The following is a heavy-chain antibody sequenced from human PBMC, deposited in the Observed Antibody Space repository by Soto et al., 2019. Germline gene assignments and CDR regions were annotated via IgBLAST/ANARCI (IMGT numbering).Heavy chain of an antibody. CDR1: GYTFTSYG. CDR3: ARDVVVRGIFWFDP. V-gene: IGHV1-18*01. Sequence: ASVKVSCKASGYTFTSYGISWVRQAPGQGLEWMGWINAYNGNTNYAQKLQGRVTMTTDTSTSTAYMELRSLRSDDTAVYYCARDVVVRGIFWFDPWGQGTLVTVSS. J-gene: IGHJ5*02. D-gene: IGHD3-10*01. CDR2: INAYNGNT.